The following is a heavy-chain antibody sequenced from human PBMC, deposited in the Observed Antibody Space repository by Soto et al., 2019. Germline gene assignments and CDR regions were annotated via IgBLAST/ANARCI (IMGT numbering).Heavy chain of an antibody. CDR3: ARSGYQLLGWEYNWNRYYFDY. J-gene: IGHJ4*02. Sequence: GGSLRLSCAASGFTFSSYAMHWVRQAPGKGLEYVSAISSNGGSTYYANSVKGRFTISRDNSKNTLYLQMGSLRAEDMAVYYCARSGYQLLGWEYNWNRYYFDYWGQGTLVTVSS. D-gene: IGHD1-20*01. V-gene: IGHV3-64*01. CDR1: GFTFSSYA. CDR2: ISSNGGST.